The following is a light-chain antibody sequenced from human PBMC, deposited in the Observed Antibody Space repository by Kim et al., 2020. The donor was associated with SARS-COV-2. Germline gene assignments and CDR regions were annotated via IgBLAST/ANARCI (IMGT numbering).Light chain of an antibody. CDR1: QGISTF. Sequence: DIQMTQSPSSLSASVGDRVTITCRASQGISTFLAWFQQKPGKPPKSLIYTVSTLQSGVPSRFSGSGSGTDFSLTITSLQPDDFAAYYCQQYDELPLTFGGGTKVDIK. CDR3: QQYDELPLT. CDR2: TVS. J-gene: IGKJ4*01. V-gene: IGKV1-16*01.